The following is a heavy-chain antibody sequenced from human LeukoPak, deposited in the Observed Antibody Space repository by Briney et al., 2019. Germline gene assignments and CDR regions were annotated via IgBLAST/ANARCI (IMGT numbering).Heavy chain of an antibody. D-gene: IGHD3-10*01. J-gene: IGHJ5*02. CDR3: ARATYYGNWFDP. V-gene: IGHV4-39*07. Sequence: SETLSLTCTVSGGSTSITSYYWGWIRQPPGKGLEWIGSIYYSGSTYYNPSLKSRVTISVDTSKNQFSLKLSSVTAADTAVYYCARATYYGNWFDPWGQGTLVTVSS. CDR2: IYYSGST. CDR1: GGSTSITSYY.